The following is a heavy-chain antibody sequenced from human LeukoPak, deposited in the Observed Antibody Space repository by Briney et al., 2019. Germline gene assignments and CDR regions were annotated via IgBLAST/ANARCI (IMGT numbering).Heavy chain of an antibody. Sequence: GGSLRLSCAASGFTFSSYEMNWVRQAPGKGLEWVSIISSGSSAIFSADALKGRFTISRDNAKNTLYLQMNSLRAEDTAVYYCASPRDGSAVWGQGTLVTVSS. D-gene: IGHD5-24*01. CDR1: GFTFSSYE. CDR3: ASPRDGSAV. J-gene: IGHJ4*02. V-gene: IGHV3-48*03. CDR2: ISSGSSAI.